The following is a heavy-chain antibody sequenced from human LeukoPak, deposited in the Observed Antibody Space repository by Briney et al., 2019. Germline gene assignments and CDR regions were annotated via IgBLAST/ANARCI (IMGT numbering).Heavy chain of an antibody. J-gene: IGHJ4*02. CDR2: IYSGGST. D-gene: IGHD3-10*01. CDR1: GFTVSSNY. CDR3: AREVGSGNSDRYFDY. Sequence: GGSLRLSCAASGFTVSSNYMSWVRQAPGKGLEWVSVIYSGGSTYYADSVKGRFTISRDNSKNTLHLQMNSLRAEDTAVYYCAREVGSGNSDRYFDYWGQGTLVTVSS. V-gene: IGHV3-53*01.